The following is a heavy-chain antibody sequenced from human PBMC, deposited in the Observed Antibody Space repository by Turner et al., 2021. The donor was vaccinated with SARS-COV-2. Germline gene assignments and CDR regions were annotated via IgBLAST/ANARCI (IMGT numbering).Heavy chain of an antibody. D-gene: IGHD3-3*01. CDR1: GGAISSSSYY. CDR3: ARHSPYNSKDTYDFWSAYSFDP. CDR2: IYYSGST. J-gene: IGHJ5*02. Sequence: QLQLQESGPGLGKPSETLSLACTVPGGAISSSSYYWGWIRKPPGKGLEWIGSIYYSGSTYYNPSLKSRVTISVDTSKNQFSLKLSSVTAADTAVYYCARHSPYNSKDTYDFWSAYSFDPWGQGTLVTVSS. V-gene: IGHV4-39*01.